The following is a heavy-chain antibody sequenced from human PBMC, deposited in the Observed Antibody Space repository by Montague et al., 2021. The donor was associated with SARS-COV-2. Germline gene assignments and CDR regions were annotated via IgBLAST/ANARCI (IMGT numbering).Heavy chain of an antibody. V-gene: IGHV4-39*01. CDR2: IYYSGST. CDR3: ARHSGRDTIFGVITIPDAFDI. Sequence: SETLSLTCTVSGGSISSSSHYWGWIRQPPGTGLDWIGSIYYSGSTYYKPPLKSRVTIYVDTSKNQFSLKLSSVTAADTAVYYCARHSGRDTIFGVITIPDAFDILRHWKTVTVSS. D-gene: IGHD3-3*01. CDR1: GGSISSSSHY. J-gene: IGHJ3*02.